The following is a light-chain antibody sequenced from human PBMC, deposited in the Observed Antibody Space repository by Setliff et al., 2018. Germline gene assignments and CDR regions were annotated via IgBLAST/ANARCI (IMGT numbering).Light chain of an antibody. CDR1: SNDVWGHNY. V-gene: IGLV2-8*01. Sequence: QSALTQPPSASGSPGQSVTISCTGTSNDVWGHNYVSWYQQHPGKAPQLIIYDVTKRPSGVPDRFSGSKSGNTASLTVSGLQAEDEAEYYCSSYADSNIFLFGSGTKFTVL. J-gene: IGLJ1*01. CDR3: SSYADSNIFL. CDR2: DVT.